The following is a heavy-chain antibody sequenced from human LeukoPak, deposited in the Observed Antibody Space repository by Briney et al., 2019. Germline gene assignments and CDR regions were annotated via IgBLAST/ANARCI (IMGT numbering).Heavy chain of an antibody. D-gene: IGHD5/OR15-5a*01. CDR2: IYSGGST. CDR3: AIVSRTYYYYYMDV. J-gene: IGHJ6*03. Sequence: GGSLRLSCAPSGFTVSSNYMSWVRQAPGKGLEWASVIYSGGSTYYADSGKGRFTISRDNSKNTLYLQMKSLRAETPPGYSVAIVSRTYYYYYMDVWGKGTTVTISS. V-gene: IGHV3-66*01. CDR1: GFTVSSNY.